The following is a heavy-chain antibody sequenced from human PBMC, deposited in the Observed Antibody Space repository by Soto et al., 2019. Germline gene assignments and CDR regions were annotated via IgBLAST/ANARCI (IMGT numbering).Heavy chain of an antibody. CDR1: GFTFSNYA. J-gene: IGHJ4*02. CDR2: ISHKSSAI. D-gene: IGHD4-17*01. V-gene: IGHV3-48*02. CDR3: ARDPYTSATVTIMDD. Sequence: EVQLVESGGGLVQPGGSLRLSCAASGFTFSNYAMNWVRQAPGKGLEWVSYISHKSSAIYHADSVKGRFTISRDNAKNSLYLQMNNLRDADTAVYYCARDPYTSATVTIMDDWGQGTLVTVSS.